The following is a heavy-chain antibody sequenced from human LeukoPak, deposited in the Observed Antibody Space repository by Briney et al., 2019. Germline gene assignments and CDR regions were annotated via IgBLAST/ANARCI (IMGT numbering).Heavy chain of an antibody. Sequence: SETLSLTCTVSGGSISSYYWSWIRQPPGKGLEWIGYIYYSGSTNYNPSLKSRVTISVDTSKNQFSLKLSSATAADTAVYYCARDSSGYLRYWYFDLWGRGTLVTVSS. CDR2: IYYSGST. CDR1: GGSISSYY. V-gene: IGHV4-59*01. J-gene: IGHJ2*01. CDR3: ARDSSGYLRYWYFDL. D-gene: IGHD3-22*01.